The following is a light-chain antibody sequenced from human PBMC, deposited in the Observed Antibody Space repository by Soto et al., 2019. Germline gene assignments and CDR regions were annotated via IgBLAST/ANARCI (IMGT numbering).Light chain of an antibody. Sequence: DIQMTQSPSTLSASVGDRVTITCRASQSISSWLAWYQQKPGKAPKLLIYDASNLETGVPSRFSGSGSGTDFTFTISSLQPEDIATYYCQQYDNLLAFGPGTKVDIK. V-gene: IGKV1-33*01. CDR3: QQYDNLLA. CDR1: QSISSW. CDR2: DAS. J-gene: IGKJ3*01.